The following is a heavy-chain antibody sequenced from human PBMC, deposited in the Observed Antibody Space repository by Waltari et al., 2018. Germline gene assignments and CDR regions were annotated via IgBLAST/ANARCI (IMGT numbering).Heavy chain of an antibody. CDR3: AREARRSVATIDAFDI. J-gene: IGHJ3*02. CDR2: IIPIFGTA. V-gene: IGHV1-69*08. CDR1: GGTFSSYA. Sequence: QVQLVQSGAEVKKPGSSVKVSCKASGGTFSSYAISWVRQAPGQGLEWMGRIIPIFGTANYAQKFQGRVTITADKSTSTAYMELSSLRSEDTAVYYCAREARRSVATIDAFDIWGQGTMVTVSS. D-gene: IGHD5-12*01.